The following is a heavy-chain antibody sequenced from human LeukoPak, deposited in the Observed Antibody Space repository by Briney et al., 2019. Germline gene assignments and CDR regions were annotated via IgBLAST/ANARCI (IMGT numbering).Heavy chain of an antibody. CDR2: IYTSGST. D-gene: IGHD6-13*01. CDR3: ARGEQAAAGTFDY. CDR1: GGSISSGSYY. Sequence: SQTLSLTCTVSGGSISSGSYYWSWIRQPAGTGLEWIGRIYTSGSTNYNPSLKSRVTISVDTSKNQFSLKLSSVTAADTAVYYCARGEQAAAGTFDYWGQGTLVTVSS. V-gene: IGHV4-61*02. J-gene: IGHJ4*02.